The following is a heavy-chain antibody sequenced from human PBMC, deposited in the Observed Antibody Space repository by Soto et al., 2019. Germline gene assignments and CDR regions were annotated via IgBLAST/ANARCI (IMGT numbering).Heavy chain of an antibody. Sequence: KPSEALSLTCTVSGGSISSGGYYWSWIRQHPGKGLEWIGYIYYSGSTYYNPSLKSRVTISVDTSKNQFSLKLSSVTAADTAVYYCARDSSGYLYYWGQGTLVTVSS. CDR2: IYYSGST. CDR3: ARDSSGYLYY. V-gene: IGHV4-31*03. J-gene: IGHJ4*02. D-gene: IGHD3-22*01. CDR1: GGSISSGGYY.